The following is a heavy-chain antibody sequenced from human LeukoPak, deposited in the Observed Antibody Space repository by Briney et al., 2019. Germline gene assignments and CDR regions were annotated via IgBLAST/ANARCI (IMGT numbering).Heavy chain of an antibody. Sequence: ASETLSLTRTVSGGSISSSSYYWGWIRQPPGKGLEWIGSIYYSGSTYYNPSLKSRVTISVDTSKNQFSLKLSSVTAADTAVYYCARHRSGSYYAGGAVAGPWGQGTLVTVSS. V-gene: IGHV4-39*01. CDR2: IYYSGST. CDR3: ARHRSGSYYAGGAVAGP. D-gene: IGHD6-19*01. CDR1: GGSISSSSYY. J-gene: IGHJ5*02.